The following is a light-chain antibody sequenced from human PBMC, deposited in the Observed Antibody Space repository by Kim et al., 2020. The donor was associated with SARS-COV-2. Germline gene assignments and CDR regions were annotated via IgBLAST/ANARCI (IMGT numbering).Light chain of an antibody. J-gene: IGLJ2*01. CDR3: QVWDSSSDHGV. CDR1: NIGSKS. V-gene: IGLV3-21*04. Sequence: SYELTQPPSVSVAPGKTARITCGGNNIGSKSVHWYQQKPGQAPVMFSYYDSDRSSGIPDRCSGSKAGNTATLTISRVEAGDEADYYCQVWDSSSDHGVLGGGTQLTVL. CDR2: YDS.